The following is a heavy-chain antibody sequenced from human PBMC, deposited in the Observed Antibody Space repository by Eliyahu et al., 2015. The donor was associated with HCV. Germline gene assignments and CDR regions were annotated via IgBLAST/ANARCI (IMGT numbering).Heavy chain of an antibody. J-gene: IGHJ5*02. CDR2: IHXSGXT. D-gene: IGHD6-19*01. V-gene: IGHV4-59*01. CDR1: GGSIXTYY. CDR3: ASGGGGIAVAGTGGWFDP. Sequence: QVQLQESGPGLVKPSETLSLTCTVSGGSIXTYYGTWIRRPPGKGLEWXGYIHXSGXTNYNPSLKSXVTIXVDTSKNQFSLNLTSVTAADTAVYYCASGGGGIAVAGTGGWFDPWGQGTLVTVSS.